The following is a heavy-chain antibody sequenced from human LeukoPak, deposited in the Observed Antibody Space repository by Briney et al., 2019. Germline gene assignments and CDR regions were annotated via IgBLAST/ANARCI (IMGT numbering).Heavy chain of an antibody. CDR1: GFTFSSYA. Sequence: GGSLRLSCAASGFTFSSYAMSWVRQAPGKGLEWVSAISGSGGSTYYADSVKGRFTISRDNSKNTLYLQMNSLRAEDTAVYYCAQDPGYTVTTHGNHFDSWGPGTLVTAS. D-gene: IGHD4-17*01. CDR2: ISGSGGST. J-gene: IGHJ4*02. CDR3: AQDPGYTVTTHGNHFDS. V-gene: IGHV3-23*01.